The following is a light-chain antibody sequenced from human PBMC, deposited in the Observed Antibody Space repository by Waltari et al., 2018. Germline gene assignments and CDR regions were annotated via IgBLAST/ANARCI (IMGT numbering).Light chain of an antibody. CDR2: GAS. J-gene: IGKJ4*01. CDR1: QTVRTTY. V-gene: IGKV3-20*01. CDR3: QQYDISPLT. Sequence: EIVLTQSPGTLSLSPGERATLSCRASQTVRTTYLAWYQQKPGQDPTLLIDGASSRATGIPDRFSGSGSGTDFSLTISSLEPEDFAVYYCQQYDISPLTFGGGTKVEIK.